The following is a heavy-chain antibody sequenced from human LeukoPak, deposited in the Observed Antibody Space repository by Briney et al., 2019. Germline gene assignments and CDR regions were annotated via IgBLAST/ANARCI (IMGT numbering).Heavy chain of an antibody. J-gene: IGHJ5*02. CDR1: GFTFTSSA. CDR2: IVVGSGNT. Sequence: SVKVSCKASGFTFTSSAVQWVRQARGQRLEWIGWIVVGSGNTNYAQKFQERGTITRDMSTSTAYIDLSSLRSEDTAVYYCAADPLAGSPKYNWFDPWGQGTLVTVSS. D-gene: IGHD1-26*01. CDR3: AADPLAGSPKYNWFDP. V-gene: IGHV1-58*01.